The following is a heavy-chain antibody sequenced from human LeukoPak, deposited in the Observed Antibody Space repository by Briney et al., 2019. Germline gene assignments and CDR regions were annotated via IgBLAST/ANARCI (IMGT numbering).Heavy chain of an antibody. Sequence: PGGSLRLSCAASGFTFSSYSMNWVRQAPGKGLEWVSSISSSSSYIYYADSVKGRFTISRDNAKNSLYLQMNSLRAEDTAVYYCARVGFGYCSSTSCYALDYWGQGTLVTVSS. CDR1: GFTFSSYS. J-gene: IGHJ4*02. D-gene: IGHD2-2*03. CDR2: ISSSSSYI. CDR3: ARVGFGYCSSTSCYALDY. V-gene: IGHV3-21*01.